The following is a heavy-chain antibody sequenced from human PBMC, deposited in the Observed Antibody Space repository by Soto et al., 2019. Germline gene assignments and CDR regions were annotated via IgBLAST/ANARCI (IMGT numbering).Heavy chain of an antibody. D-gene: IGHD2-21*01. Sequence: KTSETLSLTCVVSGGSLSDYFWSWIRQPPGMALEWIGEINHLGSINYNPSLKSRVTMSVDTSKNQFSLTLNSVTAADTATSYCARGGISHWAYFYYMDVWDRGTTVTVSS. J-gene: IGHJ6*03. CDR3: ARGGISHWAYFYYMDV. CDR1: GGSLSDYF. V-gene: IGHV4-34*01. CDR2: INHLGSI.